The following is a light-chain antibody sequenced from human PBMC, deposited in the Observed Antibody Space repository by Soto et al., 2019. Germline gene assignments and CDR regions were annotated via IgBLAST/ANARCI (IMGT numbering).Light chain of an antibody. J-gene: IGKJ2*01. Sequence: EIVLTQSPVTLSLSPGDRATLSCRPSQSVSSFLAWYQQKPGQPPRLLIYDVSNRAAGIPARFSGSGSGTDFTLPISSLEPEDFAVYYCQQRTDWPPVYTFGHGTKLEIK. CDR3: QQRTDWPPVYT. V-gene: IGKV3-11*01. CDR2: DVS. CDR1: QSVSSF.